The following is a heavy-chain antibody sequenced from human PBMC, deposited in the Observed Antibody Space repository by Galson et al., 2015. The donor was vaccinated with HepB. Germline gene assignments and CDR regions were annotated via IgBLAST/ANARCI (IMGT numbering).Heavy chain of an antibody. V-gene: IGHV1-46*01. CDR3: ARDGPSREFDY. J-gene: IGHJ4*02. CDR2: INPSGGST. Sequence: SVKVSCKASGYTFTNYYMHWVRQAPGQGLEWMGIINPSGGSTSYAQKFQGRVTMTRDTSTSTVYMELSSLRSEDTAVYYCARDGPSREFDYWGQGTLVTVPS. CDR1: GYTFTNYY. D-gene: IGHD6-13*01.